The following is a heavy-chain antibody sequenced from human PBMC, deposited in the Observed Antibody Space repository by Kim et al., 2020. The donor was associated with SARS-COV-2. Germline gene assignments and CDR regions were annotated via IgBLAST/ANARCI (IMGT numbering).Heavy chain of an antibody. V-gene: IGHV4-38-2*02. CDR3: ASDSHTWYRCDY. CDR2: THDSGNT. D-gene: IGHD3-22*01. Sequence: SETLSLTCTVSGRSITSGYYWGWMRQPPGKGLEWIGTTHDSGNTYYNPSLKSRATMSADTTKNQFSLNLNSMTAADTAVYYCASDSHTWYRCDYWGQG. CDR1: GRSITSGYY. J-gene: IGHJ4*02.